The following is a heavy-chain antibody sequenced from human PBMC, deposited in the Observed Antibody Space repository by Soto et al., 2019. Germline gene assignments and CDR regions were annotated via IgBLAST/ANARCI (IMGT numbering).Heavy chain of an antibody. CDR3: ASGPRELGEWLSFDY. CDR2: RNPNDANK. Sequence: ASVKVSGKASGYTFTTYEMNWVRHVTGQGPEWMGRRNPNDANKAYAQKFQGRGTMTRNASVTTSYMEWSGLRSEDTAVYYCASGPRELGEWLSFDYWRHVSLVTV. CDR1: GYTFTTYE. D-gene: IGHD3-3*01. V-gene: IGHV1-8*01. J-gene: IGHJ5*01.